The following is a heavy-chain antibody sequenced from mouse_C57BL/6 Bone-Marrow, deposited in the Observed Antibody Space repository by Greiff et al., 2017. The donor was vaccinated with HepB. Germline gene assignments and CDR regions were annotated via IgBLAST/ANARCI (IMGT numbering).Heavy chain of an antibody. CDR2: IDPEDGET. CDR1: GFNIKDYY. Sequence: VQLQQSGAELVKPGASVKLSCTASGFNIKDYYMHWVKQRTEQGLEWIGRIDPEDGETKYAPKFQGKATITADTSSNTAYLQLSSLTSEDTAVYYCAREGITTVVATYYYAMDYWGQGTSVTVSS. V-gene: IGHV14-2*01. CDR3: AREGITTVVATYYYAMDY. J-gene: IGHJ4*01. D-gene: IGHD1-1*01.